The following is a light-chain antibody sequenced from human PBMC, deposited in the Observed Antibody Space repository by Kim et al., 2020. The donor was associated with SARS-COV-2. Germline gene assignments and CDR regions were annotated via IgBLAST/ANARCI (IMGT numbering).Light chain of an antibody. CDR2: GSI. CDR3: QSYDDSLTDVV. Sequence: QRVTISCTGSSSNVGAGYDVHWYQQLPGTAPQLLIYGSINRPSGVPDRFSGSKSGTSASLAITGLQAEDEADYYCQSYDDSLTDVVFGGGTQLTVL. V-gene: IGLV1-40*01. CDR1: SSNVGAGYD. J-gene: IGLJ2*01.